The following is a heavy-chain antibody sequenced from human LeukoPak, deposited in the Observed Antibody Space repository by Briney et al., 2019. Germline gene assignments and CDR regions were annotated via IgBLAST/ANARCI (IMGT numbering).Heavy chain of an antibody. CDR1: GGSLISYY. CDR3: ARGPYSSSWFIDY. Sequence: PSETLSLTCTFSGGSLISYYWSWIRQPPGKGLDWIGYIYYSGSTNYTPSLKSRVTIPVDTSKNQFSLKLSSVTAADTAVYYCARGPYSSSWFIDYWGPGTLVTVSS. CDR2: IYYSGST. D-gene: IGHD6-13*01. J-gene: IGHJ4*02. V-gene: IGHV4-59*01.